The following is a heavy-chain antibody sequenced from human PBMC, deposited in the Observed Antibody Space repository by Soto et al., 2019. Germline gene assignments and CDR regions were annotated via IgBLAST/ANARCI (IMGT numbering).Heavy chain of an antibody. Sequence: QVQLKESGPGLVKPADTLSLTCTVSGGSITPYYWSWIRQTPGGGLEWIGYVSYNGNTNYNPSLKSRVSISADTSKNEFSLKLTSLTAADAAIYFCARQQYTVVTAFDVWGQGTMVAVSS. J-gene: IGHJ3*01. CDR3: ARQQYTVVTAFDV. CDR1: GGSITPYY. V-gene: IGHV4-59*07. D-gene: IGHD2-15*01. CDR2: VSYNGNT.